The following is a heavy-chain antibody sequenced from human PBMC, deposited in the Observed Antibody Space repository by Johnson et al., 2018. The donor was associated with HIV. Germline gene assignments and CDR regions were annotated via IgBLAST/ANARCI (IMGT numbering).Heavy chain of an antibody. CDR1: RFTFSSYA. Sequence: QVQLVESGGGVVQPGRSLRLSCAASRFTFSSYAMHWVRQAPGKGLEWVAVIWYDGSNKYYADSVKGRFTISRDNAKNSLYLQMNSLRAEDTAVYYCARDRKSGSYGVDAFDIWGQGTMVTVSS. CDR3: ARDRKSGSYGVDAFDI. CDR2: IWYDGSNK. V-gene: IGHV3-30*04. D-gene: IGHD1-26*01. J-gene: IGHJ3*02.